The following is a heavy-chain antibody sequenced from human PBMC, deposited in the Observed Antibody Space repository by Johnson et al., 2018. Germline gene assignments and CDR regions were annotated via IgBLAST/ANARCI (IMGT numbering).Heavy chain of an antibody. CDR3: ARGNGHAFDI. V-gene: IGHV3-23*04. J-gene: IGHJ3*02. D-gene: IGHD2-8*01. CDR2: ISGTGST. CDR1: GFTFGHYA. Sequence: VQLVQSGGGLVQPGGSLRLSCAASGFTFGHYAMSWVRQAPGKGLEWVSDISGTGSTNYADSVRGRFTISRDISKNTLYLQMNSLRAEDTAVYYCARGNGHAFDIWGQGTMVTVSS.